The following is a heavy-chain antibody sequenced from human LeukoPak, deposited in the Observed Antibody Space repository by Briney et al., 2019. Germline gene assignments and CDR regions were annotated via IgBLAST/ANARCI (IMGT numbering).Heavy chain of an antibody. Sequence: WASVKVSCKTSGYTFPYYVISWVRQAPGQGLEWMGWINAYNGNTNDAQKFQGRVTMTTDTSTSTAYMELRSLRSDDTAVYYCARGEKPYDYWGQGTLVSVSS. CDR2: INAYNGNT. D-gene: IGHD1-26*01. CDR3: ARGEKPYDY. J-gene: IGHJ4*02. CDR1: GYTFPYYV. V-gene: IGHV1-18*01.